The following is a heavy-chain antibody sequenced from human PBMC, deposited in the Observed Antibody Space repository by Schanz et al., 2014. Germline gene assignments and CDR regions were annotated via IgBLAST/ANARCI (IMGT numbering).Heavy chain of an antibody. CDR3: ARGRGCTGGSCYSWFDL. Sequence: QVQLVQSGDEVKKPGASVKVSCKTSGYTFSDYGITWVRQAPGQGLEWMGRINGYNGHTLYAQKFQGRVTMTTDTSTSTSYMELTSLRFDDTAVYYCARGRGCTGGSCYSWFDLWGQGTLVTVAS. CDR1: GYTFSDYG. D-gene: IGHD2-15*01. V-gene: IGHV1-18*01. CDR2: INGYNGHT. J-gene: IGHJ5*02.